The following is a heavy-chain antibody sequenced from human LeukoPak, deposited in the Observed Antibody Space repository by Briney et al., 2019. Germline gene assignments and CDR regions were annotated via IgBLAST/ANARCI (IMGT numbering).Heavy chain of an antibody. CDR1: GYTFTDYY. D-gene: IGHD5-18*01. V-gene: IGHV1-2*02. Sequence: ASVKVSCKASGYTFTDYYMHWVRQAPGQGLEWMGWIHPNSGGTNYAQRFQGRVTMTRDTSISTAYMELSSLRSEDTAVYYCANVDTAMVPIRYWGQGTLVTVSS. J-gene: IGHJ4*02. CDR2: IHPNSGGT. CDR3: ANVDTAMVPIRY.